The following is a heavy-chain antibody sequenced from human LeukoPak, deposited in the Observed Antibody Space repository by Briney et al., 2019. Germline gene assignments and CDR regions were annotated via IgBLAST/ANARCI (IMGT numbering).Heavy chain of an antibody. CDR1: GGSLSSHY. CDR2: IYYTGTT. D-gene: IGHD2-2*01. CDR3: ARFSSGCSTASCYLTN. J-gene: IGHJ4*02. V-gene: IGHV4-59*11. Sequence: SGTLSLTCTVGGGSLSSHYWSWIRQPPGKGLELAGHIYYTGTTFYNPSLNSRVTISLDTSRNQFSLRLTSVTAADTAVYYCARFSSGCSTASCYLTNWGQGTLVTVSS.